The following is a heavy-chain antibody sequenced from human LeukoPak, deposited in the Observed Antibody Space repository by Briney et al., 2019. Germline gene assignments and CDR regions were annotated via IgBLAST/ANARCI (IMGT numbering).Heavy chain of an antibody. Sequence: ASVKVSCKASGYTFTSYYMHWVRQAPGQGLEWMGIINPSGGSTSYAQKFQGRVTMTRDTSTSTVYMELGSLRSEDTAVYYCARVGYCSGGSCYYLVYWGQGTLVTVSS. CDR1: GYTFTSYY. CDR3: ARVGYCSGGSCYYLVY. V-gene: IGHV1-46*01. CDR2: INPSGGST. D-gene: IGHD2-15*01. J-gene: IGHJ4*02.